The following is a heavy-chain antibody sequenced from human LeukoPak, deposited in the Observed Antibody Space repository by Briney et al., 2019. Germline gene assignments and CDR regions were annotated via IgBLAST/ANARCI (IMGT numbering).Heavy chain of an antibody. CDR1: GGSISSYY. J-gene: IGHJ4*02. Sequence: SETLSLTCTVSGGSISSYYWSWIRQPPGKGLEWIGCIYYSGSTNYNPSLKSRVTISVDTSKNQFSLKLSSVTAADTAVYYCARDGPSPGYSYEVSFDYWGQGTLVTVSS. D-gene: IGHD5-18*01. CDR2: IYYSGST. V-gene: IGHV4-59*01. CDR3: ARDGPSPGYSYEVSFDY.